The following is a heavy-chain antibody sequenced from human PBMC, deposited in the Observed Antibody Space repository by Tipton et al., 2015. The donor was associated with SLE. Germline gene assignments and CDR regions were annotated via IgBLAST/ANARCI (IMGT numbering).Heavy chain of an antibody. J-gene: IGHJ6*03. D-gene: IGHD1-14*01. CDR1: GDSISSGGYF. CDR2: VYYAGST. CDR3: ARDLRSGGYYYYYYMDV. V-gene: IGHV4-61*08. Sequence: LRLSCSVSGDSISSGGYFWSWIRQPPGKGLEWIGYVYYAGSTNYNPSLKSRVTISVDTSKNQFSLKLSSVTAADTAVYYCARDLRSGGYYYYYYMDVWGKGTTVTVSS.